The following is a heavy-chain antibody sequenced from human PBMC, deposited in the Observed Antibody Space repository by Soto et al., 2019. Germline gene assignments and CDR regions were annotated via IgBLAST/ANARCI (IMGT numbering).Heavy chain of an antibody. J-gene: IGHJ4*02. CDR3: AKAPTNYGSGSYYYY. D-gene: IGHD3-10*01. CDR1: GFTFSSYA. Sequence: EVQLLESGGGLVQPGGSLRLSCAASGFTFSSYAMSWVRQAPGKGLEWVSAISGSGGSTYYADSVKGRVTISRDNSQNRLYLQMNGLRAENTAVYYCAKAPTNYGSGSYYYYWGQGTLVTVSS. V-gene: IGHV3-23*01. CDR2: ISGSGGST.